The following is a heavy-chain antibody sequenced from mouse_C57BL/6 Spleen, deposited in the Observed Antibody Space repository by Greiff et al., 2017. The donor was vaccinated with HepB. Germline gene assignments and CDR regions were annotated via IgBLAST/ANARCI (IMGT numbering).Heavy chain of an antibody. Sequence: QVQLQQPGAELVKPGASVKLSCKASGYTFTSYWMQWVKQRPGQGLEWIGEIDPSDSYTNYNQKFKGKATLTVDTSSSTAYMQLSSLTSEDSAVYYCVYSRDYWGQGTTLTVSS. D-gene: IGHD2-5*01. CDR1: GYTFTSYW. CDR3: VYSRDY. V-gene: IGHV1-50*01. CDR2: IDPSDSYT. J-gene: IGHJ2*01.